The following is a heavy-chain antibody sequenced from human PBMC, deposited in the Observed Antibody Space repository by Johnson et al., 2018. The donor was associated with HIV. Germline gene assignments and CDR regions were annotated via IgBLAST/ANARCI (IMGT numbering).Heavy chain of an antibody. V-gene: IGHV3-23*04. CDR1: GFTFSSYA. CDR3: ARDSVILVDGAFDI. J-gene: IGHJ3*02. CDR2: IHWNGGST. D-gene: IGHD2-15*01. Sequence: EVQLVESGGGLVQPGGSLRLSCAASGFTFSSYAMSWVRQAPGKGLEWVSGIHWNGGSTYYADSVKGRFTISRDNSKNTLYLQMNSLRAEDTAVYYCARDSVILVDGAFDIWGQGTMVTVSS.